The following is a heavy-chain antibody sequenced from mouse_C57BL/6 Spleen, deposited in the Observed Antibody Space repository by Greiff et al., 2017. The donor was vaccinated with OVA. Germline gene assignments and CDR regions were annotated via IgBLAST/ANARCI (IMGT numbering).Heavy chain of an antibody. Sequence: QVHVKQSGAELAKPGASVKLSCKASGYPFTSSWMHWVKQRPGQGLEGIGYINPSSGYTKYNQKFKDKATLTADKSSSTAYMQLSSLTYEDSAVYYCARSNFYDYDVEDYWGQGTTLTVSS. D-gene: IGHD2-4*01. CDR2: INPSSGYT. V-gene: IGHV1-7*01. J-gene: IGHJ2*01. CDR3: ARSNFYDYDVEDY. CDR1: GYPFTSSW.